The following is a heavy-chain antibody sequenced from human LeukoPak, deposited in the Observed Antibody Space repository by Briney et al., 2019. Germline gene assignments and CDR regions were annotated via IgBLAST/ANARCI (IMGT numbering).Heavy chain of an antibody. Sequence: SVKVSCKASGGTFSSYAISWVRQAPGQGLEWMGRIIPIFGTANYAQKFLGRVTITTDESTSTAYMELSSLRSEDTAVYYCAREYFDWLSSNWFDPWGQGTLVTVSS. V-gene: IGHV1-69*05. D-gene: IGHD3-9*01. CDR3: AREYFDWLSSNWFDP. J-gene: IGHJ5*02. CDR1: GGTFSSYA. CDR2: IIPIFGTA.